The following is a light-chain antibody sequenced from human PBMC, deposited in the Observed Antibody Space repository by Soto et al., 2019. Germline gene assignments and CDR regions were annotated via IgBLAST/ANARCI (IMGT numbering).Light chain of an antibody. CDR1: QSVGSNC. J-gene: IGKJ1*01. V-gene: IGKV3-20*01. CDR3: QQYSNSPPWT. CDR2: GTS. Sequence: EIVLTQSPGTLSLSPGDRATLSCRASQSVGSNCLGWYQQKPGQTPRLLIYGTSNRATGIPDRFSGSGSGTDFTLTISRLEPEDIAVYYCQQYSNSPPWTFGQGTKVEIK.